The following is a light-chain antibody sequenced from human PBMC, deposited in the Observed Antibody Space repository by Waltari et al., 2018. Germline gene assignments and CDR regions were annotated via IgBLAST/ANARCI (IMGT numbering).Light chain of an antibody. CDR1: QSVSSN. J-gene: IGKJ1*01. CDR3: QQYNNWPPA. CDR2: GAS. Sequence: EIVMTQSPATLSVSPGERATLSCRASQSVSSNLAWYQQKLGQAPRLLVYGASTRATGIPARFSGSGSGTEFTLTISSLQSEDFAFYYCQQYNNWPPAFGQGTKVEIK. V-gene: IGKV3-15*01.